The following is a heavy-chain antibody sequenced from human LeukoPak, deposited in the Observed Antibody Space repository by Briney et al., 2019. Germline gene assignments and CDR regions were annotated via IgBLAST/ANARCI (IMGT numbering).Heavy chain of an antibody. CDR1: GYSFSSYD. D-gene: IGHD3-22*01. J-gene: IGHJ4*02. Sequence: GASVKVSCKASGYSFSSYDMNWVRQAPGQGLEWMGIINPSGGRTSYAQKFQGRVTMTRDMSTSTVYMELSSLRSEDTAVYYCARGPGEGGSSGYYYGKPEDPAEYYFDYWGQGTLVTVSP. CDR3: ARGPGEGGSSGYYYGKPEDPAEYYFDY. V-gene: IGHV1-46*01. CDR2: INPSGGRT.